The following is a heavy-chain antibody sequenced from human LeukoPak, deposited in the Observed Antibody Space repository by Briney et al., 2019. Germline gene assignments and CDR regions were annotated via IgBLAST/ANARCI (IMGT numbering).Heavy chain of an antibody. D-gene: IGHD5-18*01. CDR3: AKDRGGGYSYGDSFDI. CDR1: GFTFSSYA. V-gene: IGHV3-23*01. CDR2: ISGGGGTT. J-gene: IGHJ3*02. Sequence: GGSLRLSCAASGFTFSSYAMSWVRQAPGKRLEWVSAISGGGGTTYYADSVKGRFTISRDNSKNTLFLQMNSLRAEDTAVYYCAKDRGGGYSYGDSFDIWGQGTMVTVSS.